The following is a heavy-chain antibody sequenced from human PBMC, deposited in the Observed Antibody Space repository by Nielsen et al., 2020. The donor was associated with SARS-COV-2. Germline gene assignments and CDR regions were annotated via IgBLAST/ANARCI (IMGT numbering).Heavy chain of an antibody. CDR2: ISGSGSST. CDR3: ARDVESGYSYGPENYFDY. J-gene: IGHJ4*02. Sequence: WIRQPPGKGLEWVSAISGSGSSTYYADSVKGRFTISRDNAKNSLYLQMNSLRAEDTAVYYCARDVESGYSYGPENYFDYWGQGTLVTVSS. D-gene: IGHD5-18*01. V-gene: IGHV3-23*01.